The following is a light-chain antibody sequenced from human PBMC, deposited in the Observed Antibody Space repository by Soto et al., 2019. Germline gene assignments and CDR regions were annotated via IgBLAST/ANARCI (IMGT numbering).Light chain of an antibody. Sequence: DIPMTQSPSSLSASVGDRVTITCRASQGITKDLGWYQQKPGKAPKRLIYAASSLQSGVPSRFSGSGSGTEFTLTISSLQPEDFATYYCLQHNSYPWTFGQGTKVEIK. CDR1: QGITKD. CDR2: AAS. J-gene: IGKJ1*01. V-gene: IGKV1-17*01. CDR3: LQHNSYPWT.